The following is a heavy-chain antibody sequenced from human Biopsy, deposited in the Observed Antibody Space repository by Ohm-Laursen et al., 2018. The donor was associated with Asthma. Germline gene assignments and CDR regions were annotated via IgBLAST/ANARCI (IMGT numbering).Heavy chain of an antibody. CDR1: GFTVSDYH. D-gene: IGHD1-14*01. CDR3: ARDGPELPTELDY. V-gene: IGHV3-11*04. CDR2: IGSRITDAI. Sequence: SLRLSCAASGFTVSDYHMSWIRQTPGRGLEWISYIGSRITDAIYYADSVKGRFTISRDNAKNSVFLQMNSLGAEDTAVYYCARDGPELPTELDYWGPGTLVTVSS. J-gene: IGHJ4*02.